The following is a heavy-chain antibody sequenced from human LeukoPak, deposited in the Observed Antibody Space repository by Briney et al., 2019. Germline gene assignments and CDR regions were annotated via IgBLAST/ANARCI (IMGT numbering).Heavy chain of an antibody. CDR3: ARPSNAPGGGASDY. J-gene: IGHJ4*02. Sequence: GGSLRLSCAASGFTFSSYSMNWVRQAPGKGLEWVSSISGSSTYIDYADSVKGRFTISRDNAKDSLYLQMNSLRAEDTAVYYCARPSNAPGGGASDYWGQGTLVTVSS. CDR1: GFTFSSYS. V-gene: IGHV3-21*01. CDR2: ISGSSTYI. D-gene: IGHD1-1*01.